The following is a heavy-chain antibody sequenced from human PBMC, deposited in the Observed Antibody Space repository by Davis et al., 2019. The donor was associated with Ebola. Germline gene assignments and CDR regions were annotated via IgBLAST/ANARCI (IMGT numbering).Heavy chain of an antibody. D-gene: IGHD6-6*01. CDR3: ARASIAARPDAFDI. CDR1: GYSFTSYW. CDR2: IYPGDSDT. J-gene: IGHJ3*02. Sequence: PGGSLRLSCKGSGYSFTSYWIGWVRQMPGKGLEWMGIIYPGDSDTRYSPSFQGQVTISADKSISTAYLQWSSLKASDTAMYYCARASIAARPDAFDIWGQGTMVTVSS. V-gene: IGHV5-51*01.